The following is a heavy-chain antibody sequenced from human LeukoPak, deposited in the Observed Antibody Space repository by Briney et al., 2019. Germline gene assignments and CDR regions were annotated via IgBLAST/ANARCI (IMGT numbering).Heavy chain of an antibody. CDR3: AKKYCSSSGCPYGMDV. D-gene: IGHD2-2*01. Sequence: GGSLRLSCAASGFTFSSYAMSWVRRAPGKGLEWVSVISASGVSTYYADSVKGRFTISRDNSKNTLYLRMNSLRAEDTAVYYCAKKYCSSSGCPYGMDVWGKGTTVTVSS. J-gene: IGHJ6*04. CDR1: GFTFSSYA. CDR2: ISASGVST. V-gene: IGHV3-23*01.